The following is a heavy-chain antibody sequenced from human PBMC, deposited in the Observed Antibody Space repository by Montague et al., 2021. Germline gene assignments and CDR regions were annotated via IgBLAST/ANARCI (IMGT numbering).Heavy chain of an antibody. D-gene: IGHD6-13*01. Sequence: SETLSLTCTVSGASITSNIYYWGWIRQSPGKGLERTGSIYYSGNSFYQPSLKSRITMAVDTSKNQFSLKLSSVTAADTAIYYCARVFSSWYVGWFDPWGQGTLVTVSS. CDR1: GASITSNIYY. V-gene: IGHV4-39*07. J-gene: IGHJ5*02. CDR2: IYYSGNS. CDR3: ARVFSSWYVGWFDP.